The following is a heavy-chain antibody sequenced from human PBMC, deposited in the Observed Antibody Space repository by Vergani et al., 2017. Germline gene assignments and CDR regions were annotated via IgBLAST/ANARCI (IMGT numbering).Heavy chain of an antibody. Sequence: EVQLLESGGGLVQPGGSLRLSCAASGFTFSSYAMSWVRQAPGKGLEWVSAISGSGGSTYYADSVKGRFTISRDNSKNTLYLQMNSLRAEDTAVYYCASEGPSDGSGSYYTVDYWGQGTLVTVSS. CDR2: ISGSGGST. D-gene: IGHD3-10*01. CDR3: ASEGPSDGSGSYYTVDY. V-gene: IGHV3-23*01. J-gene: IGHJ4*02. CDR1: GFTFSSYA.